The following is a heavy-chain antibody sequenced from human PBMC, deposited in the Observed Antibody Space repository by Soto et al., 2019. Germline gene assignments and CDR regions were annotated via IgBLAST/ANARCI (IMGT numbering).Heavy chain of an antibody. D-gene: IGHD1-1*01. CDR1: GYTFTSYG. V-gene: IGHV1-18*01. Sequence: QVHLVQSGAEVKKPGASVKVSCKASGYTFTSYGITWVRQAPGQGLEWMGWISAHNGNTDYAQKLQGRVIVTRDTAPSTAYMELSRLRSDDTAVYYCAKGRYGDYWGQGALVTVSS. CDR2: ISAHNGNT. J-gene: IGHJ4*02. CDR3: AKGRYGDY.